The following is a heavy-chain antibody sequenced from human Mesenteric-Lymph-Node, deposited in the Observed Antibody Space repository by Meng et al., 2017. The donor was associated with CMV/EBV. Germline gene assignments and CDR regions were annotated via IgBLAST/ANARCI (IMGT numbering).Heavy chain of an antibody. J-gene: IGHJ4*02. CDR2: IIHILGIA. CDR3: ARVVATGGGNRRGFDY. CDR1: GGTFSSYA. Sequence: SVKVSCKASGGTFSSYAISWVRQAPGQGLEWMGGIIHILGIANYGQKFQGRVTITADKSTSTAYMELSSLRSEDTAVYYCARVVATGGGNRRGFDYWGQGTLVTVSS. D-gene: IGHD5-12*01. V-gene: IGHV1-69*10.